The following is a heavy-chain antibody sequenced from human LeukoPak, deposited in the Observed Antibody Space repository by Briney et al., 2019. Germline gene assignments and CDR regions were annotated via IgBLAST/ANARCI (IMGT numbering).Heavy chain of an antibody. J-gene: IGHJ4*02. V-gene: IGHV3-23*01. Sequence: GGSLRLSCAAPGITFSNSAMSWVRQAPGKGLEWVSAIRGRGGNTYYADSVKGRFTISRDNSKNTLSLQMNSLRAEDTAVYYCAKETRLLLYFGESTGFDYWGQGTLVTVSS. CDR1: GITFSNSA. CDR2: IRGRGGNT. D-gene: IGHD3-10*01. CDR3: AKETRLLLYFGESTGFDY.